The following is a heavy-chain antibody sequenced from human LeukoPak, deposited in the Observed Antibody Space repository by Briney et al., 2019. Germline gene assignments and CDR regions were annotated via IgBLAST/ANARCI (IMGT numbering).Heavy chain of an antibody. J-gene: IGHJ4*02. CDR2: VSGSGGNT. Sequence: GGSLRLSCAASGFTFSSYSMSWVRQAPGKGLEWVSSVSGSGGNTHYADSVKGRFTISRDNSKNTLSLQMNSLRAEDTAVYYCAKSGLSRFDYWGQGTLVTVSS. CDR3: AKSGLSRFDY. V-gene: IGHV3-23*01. CDR1: GFTFSSYS. D-gene: IGHD4/OR15-4a*01.